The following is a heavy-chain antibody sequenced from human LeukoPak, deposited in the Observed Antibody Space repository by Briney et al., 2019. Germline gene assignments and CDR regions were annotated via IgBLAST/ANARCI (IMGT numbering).Heavy chain of an antibody. CDR1: GYTFTGYY. J-gene: IGHJ3*02. V-gene: IGHV1-2*02. CDR2: INPNSGGT. CDR3: ARGSAVYCSGGSCYSRVHAFDI. D-gene: IGHD2-15*01. Sequence: ASVKVSCTASGYTFTGYYMHWGRHAPGQGLGWMGWINPNSGGTNYAQKFQGRVTMTRDTSISTAYMELSRLRSDDTAVYYCARGSAVYCSGGSCYSRVHAFDIWGQGIMVTVSS.